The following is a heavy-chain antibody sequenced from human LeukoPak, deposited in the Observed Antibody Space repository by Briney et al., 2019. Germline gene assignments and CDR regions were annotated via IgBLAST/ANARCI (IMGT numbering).Heavy chain of an antibody. V-gene: IGHV3-30*18. CDR1: GFTFSSYG. Sequence: GRSLRLSCAASGFTFSSYGMHWVRQAPGKGLEWVAVISYDGSNKYCADSVKGRFTISRDNSKNTLYLQMNSLRAEDTAVYYCAKARSGGYNWFDPWGQGTLVTVSS. J-gene: IGHJ5*02. CDR3: AKARSGGYNWFDP. D-gene: IGHD3-3*01. CDR2: ISYDGSNK.